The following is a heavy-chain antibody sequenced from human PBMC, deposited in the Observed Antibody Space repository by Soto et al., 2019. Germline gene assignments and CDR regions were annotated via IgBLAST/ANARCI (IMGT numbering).Heavy chain of an antibody. CDR1: GGSISSGDYY. D-gene: IGHD3-16*02. V-gene: IGHV4-30-4*01. CDR3: ARDIERNFDY. J-gene: IGHJ4*02. Sequence: PSETLSLTCTVSGGSISSGDYYWSWIRQPPGKGLEWIGYIYYSGSTYYNPSLKSRVTISVDTSKNQFSLKLSYVTDADTDVYYCARDIERNFDYWGQGNMVTVYS. CDR2: IYYSGST.